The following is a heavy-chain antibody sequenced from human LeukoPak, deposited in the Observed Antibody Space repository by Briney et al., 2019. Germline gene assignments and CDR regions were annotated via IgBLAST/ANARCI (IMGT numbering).Heavy chain of an antibody. D-gene: IGHD3-3*01. CDR1: GGSISSYY. Sequence: KTSETLSLTCTVSGGSISSYYWSWIRHPAGKGLEWIGRIYTSGSTNYNPSLKSRVTMSVDTSKNQFSLKLSSVTAADTAVYYCARDPDDFWSGYYRYWGQGTRVTVSS. CDR2: IYTSGST. V-gene: IGHV4-4*07. J-gene: IGHJ4*02. CDR3: ARDPDDFWSGYYRY.